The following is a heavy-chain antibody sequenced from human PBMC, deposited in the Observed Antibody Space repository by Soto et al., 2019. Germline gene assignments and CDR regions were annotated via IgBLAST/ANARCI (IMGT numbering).Heavy chain of an antibody. J-gene: IGHJ4*02. CDR1: GGTFSTYT. V-gene: IGHV1-69*08. D-gene: IGHD5-12*01. CDR2: IIPILAIA. CDR3: ARDLCAYDLPAY. Sequence: QVQLVQSGAEVKKPGSSVKVSCKASGGTFSTYTISWVRQAPGQGLEWMGRIIPILAIANYSQKFQGRVTITADKSTSPAYMELSSLRSEDTGVYYCARDLCAYDLPAYWGQGTLGTVSS.